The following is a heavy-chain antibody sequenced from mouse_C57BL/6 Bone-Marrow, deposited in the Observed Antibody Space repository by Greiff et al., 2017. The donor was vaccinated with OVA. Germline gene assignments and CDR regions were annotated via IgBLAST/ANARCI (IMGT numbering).Heavy chain of an antibody. CDR2: ISNGGGST. D-gene: IGHD1-1*01. CDR1: GFTFSDYY. J-gene: IGHJ4*01. Sequence: EVMLVESGGGLVQPGGSLKLSCAASGFTFSDYYMYWVRQTPEKRLEWVAYISNGGGSTYYPATVKGRFPLSIDNAKNTLYLQMSRRKSEDTAMYYCARPTVVTDAMDYWGQGTSVTVSS. V-gene: IGHV5-12*01. CDR3: ARPTVVTDAMDY.